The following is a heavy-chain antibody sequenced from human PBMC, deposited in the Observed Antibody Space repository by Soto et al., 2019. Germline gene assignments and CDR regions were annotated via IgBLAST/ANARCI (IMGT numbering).Heavy chain of an antibody. D-gene: IGHD6-19*01. J-gene: IGHJ4*02. V-gene: IGHV4-31*03. CDR3: ARESVAGFDS. CDR2: IYYNGNT. CDR1: GGSISSGAFY. Sequence: QVQLQESGPGLVKPSQTLSLTCTVSGGSISSGAFYGSWIRQHPGKGLEWIGYIYYNGNTYYNPSLKSRVTISVDTSENQFSLKVNSVTVADTAVYYCARESVAGFDSWGQGILVTVSS.